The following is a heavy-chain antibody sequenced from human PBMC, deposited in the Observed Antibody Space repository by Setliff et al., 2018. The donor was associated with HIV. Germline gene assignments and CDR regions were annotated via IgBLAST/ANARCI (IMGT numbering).Heavy chain of an antibody. J-gene: IGHJ4*02. CDR2: INPNSGGT. CDR3: ARDPGALYHPDY. Sequence: ASVKVSCKASGYTFTGNYIHWVRQAPGQGLEWMGWINPNSGGTNYEQKFQGRVTMTTDTSTSTAYMELRSLRSDDTAVYYCARDPGALYHPDYWGQGTLVTVSS. D-gene: IGHD2-2*02. CDR1: GYTFTGNY. V-gene: IGHV1-2*02.